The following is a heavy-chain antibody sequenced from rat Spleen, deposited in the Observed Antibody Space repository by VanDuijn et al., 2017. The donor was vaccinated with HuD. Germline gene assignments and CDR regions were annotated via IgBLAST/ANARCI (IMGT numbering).Heavy chain of an antibody. J-gene: IGHJ2*01. Sequence: EVQLVETGGDLVQPGRSLKLSCAASGFTFSDYGVAWVRQAPTTGLEWVATISTSGGSTYYRDSVKGRFSISRDNAKNTLYLQMNSLRSEDTATYYCTRPPYNNHFDYWGQGVMVTVSS. CDR3: TRPPYNNHFDY. CDR2: ISTSGGST. D-gene: IGHD1-10*01. CDR1: GFTFSDYG. V-gene: IGHV5S13*01.